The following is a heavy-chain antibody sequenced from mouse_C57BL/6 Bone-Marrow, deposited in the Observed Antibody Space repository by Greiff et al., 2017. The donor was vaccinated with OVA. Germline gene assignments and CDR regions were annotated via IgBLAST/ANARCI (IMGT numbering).Heavy chain of an antibody. J-gene: IGHJ3*01. V-gene: IGHV10-1*01. CDR1: GFSFNTYA. D-gene: IGHD2-3*01. CDR3: VRPDGYFLFAY. CDR2: IRSKSNNYAT. Sequence: EVQVVESGGGLVQPKGSLKLSCAASGFSFNTYAMNWVRQAPGKGLEWVARIRSKSNNYATYYADSVKDRFTISRDDSESMLYLQMNNLKTEDTALYYCVRPDGYFLFAYWGQGTLVTVSA.